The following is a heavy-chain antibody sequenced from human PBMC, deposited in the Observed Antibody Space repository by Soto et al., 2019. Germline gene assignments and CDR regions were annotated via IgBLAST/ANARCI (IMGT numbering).Heavy chain of an antibody. Sequence: GESLKISCKGSGYSFTSYWIGWVRQMPGKGLEWMGIIYPGDSDTRYSPSFQGQVTISADKSISTAYLQWSSLKASDTAMYYCARAYYYGSGSYYRTPNYWGQGTLVTVSS. CDR3: ARAYYYGSGSYYRTPNY. J-gene: IGHJ4*02. CDR2: IYPGDSDT. V-gene: IGHV5-51*01. CDR1: GYSFTSYW. D-gene: IGHD3-10*01.